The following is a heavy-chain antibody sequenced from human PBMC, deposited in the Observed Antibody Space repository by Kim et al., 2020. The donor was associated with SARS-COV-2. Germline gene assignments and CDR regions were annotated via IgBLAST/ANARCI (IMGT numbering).Heavy chain of an antibody. CDR3: ARENRYIVVVPAANAFDI. V-gene: IGHV4-31*02. J-gene: IGHJ3*02. Sequence: SRVTISVDTSKNQFSLKLSSVTAADTAVYYCARENRYIVVVPAANAFDIWGQGTMVTVSS. D-gene: IGHD2-2*01.